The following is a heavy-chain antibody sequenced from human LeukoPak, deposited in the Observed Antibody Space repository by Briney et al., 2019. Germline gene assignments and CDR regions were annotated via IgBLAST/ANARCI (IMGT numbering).Heavy chain of an antibody. D-gene: IGHD3-10*01. V-gene: IGHV4-28*01. Sequence: SETLSLTCAVSGYSITSSSWWGWIRQPPGKGLEWIGYIYHSGTTYYNPSLQSRVTMSVDTSKNQFSLKLSSGTAVDTAVYYCARKENVYYYFDYWGQGTLVTVSS. J-gene: IGHJ4*02. CDR1: GYSITSSSW. CDR2: IYHSGTT. CDR3: ARKENVYYYFDY.